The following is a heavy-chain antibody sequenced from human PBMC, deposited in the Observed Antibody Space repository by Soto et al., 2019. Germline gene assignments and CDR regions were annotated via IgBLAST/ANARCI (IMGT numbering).Heavy chain of an antibody. Sequence: GSLRLSCAASGFTFSSYSMNWVRQAPGKGLEWVSSISSSSSYIYYADSVKGRFTISRDNAKNSLYLQMNSLRAEDTAVYYCAREGGYCSGGSCYPEYFQHWGQGTLVTVSS. CDR3: AREGGYCSGGSCYPEYFQH. V-gene: IGHV3-21*01. D-gene: IGHD2-15*01. CDR2: ISSSSSYI. J-gene: IGHJ1*01. CDR1: GFTFSSYS.